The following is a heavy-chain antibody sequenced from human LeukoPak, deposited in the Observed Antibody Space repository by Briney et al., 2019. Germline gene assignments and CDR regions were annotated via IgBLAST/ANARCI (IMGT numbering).Heavy chain of an antibody. CDR3: ATVGAGRYFDD. CDR1: GFTFSSYA. D-gene: IGHD3-10*01. V-gene: IGHV3-30-3*01. J-gene: IGHJ4*02. Sequence: GRSPRLSCAASGFTFSSYALHWVRQAPGKGLEWVAVISSGGTNKYYADSVKGRFTISRDNSKNTLYLQVHSLRAEDTAVYYCATVGAGRYFDDWGQGTLVTVSS. CDR2: ISSGGTNK.